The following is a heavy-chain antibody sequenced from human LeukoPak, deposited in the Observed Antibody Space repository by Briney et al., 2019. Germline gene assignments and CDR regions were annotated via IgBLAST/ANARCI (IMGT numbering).Heavy chain of an antibody. CDR3: ARGRDCSSTSCSFDGGMDV. CDR2: MNPNSGDT. V-gene: IGHV1-8*01. J-gene: IGHJ6*02. Sequence: ASVKVSCKPSGYTFTSYDINWVRQATGQGLEWKGWMNPNSGDTGYAQKFQGRVTMTRNTSISTAYMELSSLRSEDTAVYYCARGRDCSSTSCSFDGGMDVWGQGTTVTVSS. D-gene: IGHD2-2*01. CDR1: GYTFTSYD.